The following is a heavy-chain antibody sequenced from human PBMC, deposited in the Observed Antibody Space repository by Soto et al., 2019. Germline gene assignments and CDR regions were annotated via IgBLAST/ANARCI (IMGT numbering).Heavy chain of an antibody. CDR2: ISYDGSNK. J-gene: IGHJ4*02. Sequence: GGSLRLSCAASGFTFSSYAMHWVRQAPGKGLEWVAVISYDGSNKYYADSVKGRFTISRDNSKNTLYLQMNSLRAEDTAVYYCARDPWVVAATPLFDYWGQGTLVTVSS. CDR3: ARDPWVVAATPLFDY. V-gene: IGHV3-30-3*01. D-gene: IGHD2-15*01. CDR1: GFTFSSYA.